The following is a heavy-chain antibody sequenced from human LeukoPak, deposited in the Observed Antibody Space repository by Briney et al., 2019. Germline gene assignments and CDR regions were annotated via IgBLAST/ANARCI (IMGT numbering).Heavy chain of an antibody. V-gene: IGHV3-9*03. J-gene: IGHJ4*02. CDR3: TRRAMRGHPDY. CDR2: ISWNSGSI. CDR1: GFTFDDYA. Sequence: GGSLRLSCAASGFTFDDYAMHWVRQAPGKGLEWVSGISWNSGSIGYADSVKGRFTISRDNAKTSLYLQMNNLRAEDMGVYYCTRRAMRGHPDYWGQGTLVTVSS.